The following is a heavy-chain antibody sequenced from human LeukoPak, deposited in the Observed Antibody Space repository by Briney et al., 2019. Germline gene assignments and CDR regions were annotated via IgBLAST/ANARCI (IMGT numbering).Heavy chain of an antibody. CDR3: AHRKVDTPMGP. Sequence: SGPTLMNPTHPLTLTCTFSGFSLRTSGVGVGWIRHPPGKALEWLAYIYWDDDKRYSPALKSRLTITKDTSKNQVVLTVTNMDPVDTATYYCAHRKVDTPMGPWGQGTLVTVSS. CDR2: IYWDDDK. CDR1: GFSLRTSGVG. V-gene: IGHV2-5*02. J-gene: IGHJ5*02. D-gene: IGHD5-18*01.